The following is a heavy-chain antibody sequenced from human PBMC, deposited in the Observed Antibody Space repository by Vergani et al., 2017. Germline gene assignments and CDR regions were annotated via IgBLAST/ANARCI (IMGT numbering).Heavy chain of an antibody. J-gene: IGHJ4*02. CDR2: IKQRGST. CDR1: GGSISSSNW. CDR3: ARQGYSSSGSDD. V-gene: IGHV4-4*02. D-gene: IGHD6-13*01. Sequence: QGQLQESGPGLVKPSGTLSLTCAVPGGSISSSNWWSWVRKPPGKGLEGSGEIKQRGSTNYNPSLKSRVTISVDTSKNKFSLKLSSVTAADTAVYYCARQGYSSSGSDDWGQGTLVTVSS.